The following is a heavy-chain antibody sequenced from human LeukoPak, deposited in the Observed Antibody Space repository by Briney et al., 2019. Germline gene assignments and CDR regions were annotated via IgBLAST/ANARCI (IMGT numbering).Heavy chain of an antibody. CDR2: MNPNSGNA. J-gene: IGHJ4*02. V-gene: IGHV1-8*01. CDR1: GYTLTNYD. D-gene: IGHD4-17*01. Sequence: ASVKVSCKASGYTLTNYDINWVRQATGQGLEWMGWMNPNSGNAGYAQKFQGRVTMTRNTSISTACMELSSLRSEDTAVYYCARYPMTAVTTGFDYWGQGTLVTVSS. CDR3: ARYPMTAVTTGFDY.